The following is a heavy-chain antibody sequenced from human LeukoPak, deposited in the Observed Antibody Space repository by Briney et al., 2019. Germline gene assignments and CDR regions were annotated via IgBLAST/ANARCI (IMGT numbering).Heavy chain of an antibody. D-gene: IGHD2-2*01. CDR1: GFTFSDHY. J-gene: IGHJ6*03. CDR2: ISSSGSTM. V-gene: IGHV3-11*01. CDR3: ARIVPGAMYYMDV. Sequence: GGSLRLSCAASGFTFSDHYISWIRQAPGKGLEWVSYISSSGSTMYYVDSVKGRFTISRDNAKNSLYLQMNSLRAEDTAMYYCARIVPGAMYYMDVWGKGTTVTVSS.